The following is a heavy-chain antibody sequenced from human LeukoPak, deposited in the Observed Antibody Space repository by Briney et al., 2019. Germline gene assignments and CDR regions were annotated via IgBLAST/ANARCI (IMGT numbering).Heavy chain of an antibody. CDR3: ATFIVVVPAAKRRIFDY. V-gene: IGHV3-30*02. CDR1: GFTFSSYW. CDR2: IRYDGSNK. Sequence: GGSLRLSCAASGFTFSSYWMSWVRQAPGKGLEWMAFIRYDGSNKYYADSVKGRFTISRDNSKNTLCLQMNSLRAEDTAVYYCATFIVVVPAAKRRIFDYWGQGTLVTVSS. J-gene: IGHJ4*02. D-gene: IGHD2-2*01.